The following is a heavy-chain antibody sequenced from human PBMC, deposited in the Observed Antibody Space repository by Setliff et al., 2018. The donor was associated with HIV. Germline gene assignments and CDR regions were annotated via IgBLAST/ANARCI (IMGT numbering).Heavy chain of an antibody. CDR1: GDSINSGGYY. V-gene: IGHV4-31*03. D-gene: IGHD2-2*01. CDR2: IYYKRNT. Sequence: SETLSLTCSVSGDSINSGGYYWSWLRQHPGKGLEWIGYIYYKRNTYYNPSLKSRVSVSLDTSKNQFSLQLSSVTAADTAVYYCARLYCSRTTCYEYDPWGQGTLVTVSS. CDR3: ARLYCSRTTCYEYDP. J-gene: IGHJ5*02.